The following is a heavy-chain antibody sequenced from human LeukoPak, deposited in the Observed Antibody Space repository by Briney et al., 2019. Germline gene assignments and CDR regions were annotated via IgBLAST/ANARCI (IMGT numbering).Heavy chain of an antibody. V-gene: IGHV1-3*02. D-gene: IGHD6-13*01. CDR3: ATGVAAGNWFDP. CDR2: SNAGNGNT. J-gene: IGHJ5*02. Sequence: ASVKVSCKASGYTFTSYAMHWVRQAPGQRLEWMGWSNAGNGNTKYSQEFQGRVTMTEDTSTDTAYMELSSLRSEDTAVYYCATGVAAGNWFDPWGQGTLVTVSS. CDR1: GYTFTSYA.